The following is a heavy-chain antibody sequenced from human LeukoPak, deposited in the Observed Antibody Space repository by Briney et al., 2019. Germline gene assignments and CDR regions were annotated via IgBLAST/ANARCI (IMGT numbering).Heavy chain of an antibody. D-gene: IGHD6-13*01. J-gene: IGHJ3*02. CDR3: ARDSDSSSWYLDAFDI. CDR1: GGSISSSSYY. CDR2: IYYSGST. Sequence: PSETLSLTCTVSGGSISSSSYYWGWIRQPPGKGLEWIGYIYYSGSTNYNPSLKSRVTISVDTSKNQFSLKLSSVTATDTAVYYCARDSDSSSWYLDAFDIWGQGTMVTVSS. V-gene: IGHV4-61*01.